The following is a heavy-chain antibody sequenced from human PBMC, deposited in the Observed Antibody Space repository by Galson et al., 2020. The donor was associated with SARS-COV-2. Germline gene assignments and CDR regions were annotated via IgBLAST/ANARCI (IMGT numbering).Heavy chain of an antibody. D-gene: IGHD6-13*01. J-gene: IGHJ6*03. CDR3: ARVDKAARPNIAGDSSWYPYYYYYMDV. CDR1: GGSISSGGYY. Sequence: SETLSLTCTVSGGSISSGGYYWSWIRQHPGKGLEWIGYIYYSGSTYYNPSLKSRVTISVDTSKNQFSLKLSSVTAADTAVYYCARVDKAARPNIAGDSSWYPYYYYYMDVWGKGTTVTVSS. V-gene: IGHV4-31*03. CDR2: IYYSGST.